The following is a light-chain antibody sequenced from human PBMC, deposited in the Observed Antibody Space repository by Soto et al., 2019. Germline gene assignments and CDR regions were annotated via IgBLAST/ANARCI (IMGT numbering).Light chain of an antibody. CDR2: DAS. CDR3: QQRSNWPSIT. V-gene: IGKV3-11*01. CDR1: QSVSSY. Sequence: EIVLTQSPATLSLSPGERATLSCRASQSVSSYLAWYQQKPGQAPRLLIYDASNRATGIPARFSGSGSGTDFILTISRLEPEDFEVYYCQQRSNWPSITFGQGTRLEIK. J-gene: IGKJ5*01.